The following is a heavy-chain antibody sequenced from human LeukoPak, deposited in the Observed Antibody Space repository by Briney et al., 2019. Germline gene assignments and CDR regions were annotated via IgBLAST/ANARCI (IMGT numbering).Heavy chain of an antibody. D-gene: IGHD3-10*01. Sequence: GGSLRLSCAASGFTFSSYWMNWVRQAPGKGLEWVANIKRDGNEKNYVDSVKGRFSISRDNAKNSLYLQMDSPRAEDTAVYYCAKEGAYPIITYDSWGQGALVTVSS. J-gene: IGHJ5*01. CDR2: IKRDGNEK. CDR3: AKEGAYPIITYDS. V-gene: IGHV3-7*01. CDR1: GFTFSSYW.